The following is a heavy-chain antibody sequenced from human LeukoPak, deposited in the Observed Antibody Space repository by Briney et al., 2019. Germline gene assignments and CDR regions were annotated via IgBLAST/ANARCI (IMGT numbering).Heavy chain of an antibody. CDR1: GGSISSYY. D-gene: IGHD2-21*02. J-gene: IGHJ3*02. V-gene: IGHV4-4*09. Sequence: SETLSLTCTVSGGSISSYYWSWIRQPPGKGLEWIGYIYTGGSTNYNPSLKSRVTIPVDTSKNQFSLKLSSVTAADTAVYYCARILAYCGGDCHDAFDIWGQGTMVTVSS. CDR3: ARILAYCGGDCHDAFDI. CDR2: IYTGGST.